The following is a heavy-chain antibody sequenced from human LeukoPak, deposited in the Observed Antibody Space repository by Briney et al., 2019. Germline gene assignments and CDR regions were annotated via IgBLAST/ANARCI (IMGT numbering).Heavy chain of an antibody. J-gene: IGHJ6*03. Sequence: GGSLRLSCAASGFTFSSYAMSWVRQAPGKGLEWVSAISGSGGSTYYADSVKGRFTISRDNSKNTLYLQMNSLRAEDTAVYYCAKDPSSYYDFWSGSNYYYYMDVWGKGTTVTVSS. CDR1: GFTFSSYA. CDR2: ISGSGGST. D-gene: IGHD3-3*01. V-gene: IGHV3-23*01. CDR3: AKDPSSYYDFWSGSNYYYYMDV.